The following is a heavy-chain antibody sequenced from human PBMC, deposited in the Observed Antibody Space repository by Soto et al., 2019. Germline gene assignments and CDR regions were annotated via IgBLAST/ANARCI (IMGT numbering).Heavy chain of an antibody. D-gene: IGHD1-26*01. Sequence: QVQLVESGGGVVQPGRSLRLSCAASGFTFSSDGMHWVRQAPGKGLEWVALIWYDGSNKYYADSVKGRFTISRENSKTTPYLQMNSLRAEDMPVYYCARNQGAYAEYFQHWGQGTLVTVSS. J-gene: IGHJ1*01. CDR2: IWYDGSNK. V-gene: IGHV3-33*01. CDR3: ARNQGAYAEYFQH. CDR1: GFTFSSDG.